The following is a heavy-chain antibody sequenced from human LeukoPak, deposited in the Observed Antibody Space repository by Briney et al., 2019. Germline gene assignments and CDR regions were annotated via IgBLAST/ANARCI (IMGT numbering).Heavy chain of an antibody. Sequence: SETLPLTCTVSGGSISSYYWSWIRQPPGKGLEWIGYIYYSGSTNYNPSLKSRVTISVDTSKNQFSLKLSSVTAADTAVYYCARAQWLAPSDAFDIWGQGTMVTVSS. CDR2: IYYSGST. J-gene: IGHJ3*02. CDR3: ARAQWLAPSDAFDI. V-gene: IGHV4-59*01. CDR1: GGSISSYY. D-gene: IGHD6-19*01.